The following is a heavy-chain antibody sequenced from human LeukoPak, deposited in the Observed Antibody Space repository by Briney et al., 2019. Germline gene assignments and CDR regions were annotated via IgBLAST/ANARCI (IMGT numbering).Heavy chain of an antibody. J-gene: IGHJ4*02. CDR2: ISGSGGST. Sequence: QAGGSLRLSCAASGFTFSSYAMSWVRQAPGKGLEWVSAISGSGGSTYYADSVKGRFTISRDNSKNTLYLQMNSLRAEDTAVYYCAKDTSVVPAASDYWGQGTLVTVSS. V-gene: IGHV3-23*01. D-gene: IGHD2-2*01. CDR1: GFTFSSYA. CDR3: AKDTSVVPAASDY.